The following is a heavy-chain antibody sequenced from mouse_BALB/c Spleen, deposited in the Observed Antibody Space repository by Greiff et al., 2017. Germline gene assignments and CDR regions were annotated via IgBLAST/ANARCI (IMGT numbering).Heavy chain of an antibody. D-gene: IGHD2-1*01. CDR3: ARKKDYGNSDWFAY. J-gene: IGHJ3*01. V-gene: IGHV2-2*02. CDR1: GFSLTSYG. Sequence: VKLMESGPGLVQPSQSLSITCTVSGFSLTSYGVHWVRQSPGKGLEWLGVIWSGGSTDYNAAFISRLSISRDNSKSQVFFKMNSLQANDTAIYYCARKKDYGNSDWFAYWGQGTLVTVSA. CDR2: IWSGGST.